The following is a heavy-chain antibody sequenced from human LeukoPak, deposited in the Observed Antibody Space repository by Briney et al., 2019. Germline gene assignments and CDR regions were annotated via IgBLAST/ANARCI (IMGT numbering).Heavy chain of an antibody. Sequence: GESLKISCKGSEYSFTSYWIGWVRQMPGKGLEWMGIIYPGDSDTRYSPSFQGQVTISAGKSISTAYLQWSSLKASDTAMYYCARKPTAMVPTGWFDPWGQGTLVTVSS. D-gene: IGHD5-18*01. V-gene: IGHV5-51*01. CDR3: ARKPTAMVPTGWFDP. J-gene: IGHJ5*02. CDR2: IYPGDSDT. CDR1: EYSFTSYW.